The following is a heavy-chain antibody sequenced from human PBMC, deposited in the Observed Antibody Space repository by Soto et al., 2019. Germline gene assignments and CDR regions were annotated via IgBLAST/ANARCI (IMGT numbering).Heavy chain of an antibody. CDR3: ARLPSRHRVDY. CDR2: LYYNVGT. CDR1: GSSISSSGYY. D-gene: IGHD3-10*01. J-gene: IGHJ4*02. Sequence: SETLSLTCTVSGSSISSSGYYCGCIRQPPGRGLEWIGSLYYNVGTYYNPSLKSRVTISADTSANQFSLLVNSVTAADTAIYYCARLPSRHRVDYWGQGALVTVSS. V-gene: IGHV4-39*01.